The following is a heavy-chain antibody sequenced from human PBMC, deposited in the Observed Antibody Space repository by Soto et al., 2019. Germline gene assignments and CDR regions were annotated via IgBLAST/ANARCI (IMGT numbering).Heavy chain of an antibody. Sequence: QVQLQESGPGLIKGSQTLTLTCTVSGGSISSGGYYWSWIRQHPGKGLEWIGYTYNSANNYQSRSHNSRVSISADTSKNQFSLNLSSVTAADTAMYYCARLSSSGWPIDSWGQGTLVTVSS. V-gene: IGHV4-31*03. J-gene: IGHJ4*02. CDR1: GGSISSGGYY. CDR3: ARLSSSGWPIDS. D-gene: IGHD6-19*01. CDR2: TYNSANN.